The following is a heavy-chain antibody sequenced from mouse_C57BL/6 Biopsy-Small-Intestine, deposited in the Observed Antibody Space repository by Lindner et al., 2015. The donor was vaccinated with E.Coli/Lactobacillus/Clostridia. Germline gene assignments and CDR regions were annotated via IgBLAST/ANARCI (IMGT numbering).Heavy chain of an antibody. CDR1: GYTFTNYG. CDR2: IYRRSGNI. V-gene: IGHV1-81*01. D-gene: IGHD2-13*01. J-gene: IGHJ1*03. Sequence: LQESEAELARPGASVKLSCKASGYTFTNYGICWLKQRTGQGLEWIGEIYRRSGNIYYNEKFKDKATLTADKSSNTAYMELRSLTSEDSAVYFCAYGDYGYFDVWGTGTTVTVSS. CDR3: AYGDYGYFDV.